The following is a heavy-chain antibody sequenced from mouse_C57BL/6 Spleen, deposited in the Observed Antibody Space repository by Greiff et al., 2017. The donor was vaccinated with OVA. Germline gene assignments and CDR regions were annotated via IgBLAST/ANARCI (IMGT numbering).Heavy chain of an antibody. CDR2: IYPGDGDT. J-gene: IGHJ1*03. V-gene: IGHV1-82*01. CDR3: ARSDYYGSSYEYFDV. Sequence: VLLVESGPELVKPGASVTISCKASGYAFSSSWMNWVKQRPGQGLEWIGRIYPGDGDTNYNEKFKGKATLTADKSSSTAYMQLSSLTSEDSAVYFCARSDYYGSSYEYFDVWGTGTTVTVSS. CDR1: GYAFSSSW. D-gene: IGHD1-1*01.